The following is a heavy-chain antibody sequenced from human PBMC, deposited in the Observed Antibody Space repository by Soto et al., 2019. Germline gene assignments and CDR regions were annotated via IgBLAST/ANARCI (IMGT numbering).Heavy chain of an antibody. V-gene: IGHV1-18*01. Sequence: APVKGSWKASGYTFTSYGISWGRQAPGKGLEWMGWISAYNGNTNYAQKLQGRVTMTTDTSTSTAYMELRSLRSDDTAVYYCARVGAPPTYYYYDYGMDVWGQGTTVTVSS. J-gene: IGHJ6*02. CDR2: ISAYNGNT. CDR1: GYTFTSYG. CDR3: ARVGAPPTYYYYDYGMDV.